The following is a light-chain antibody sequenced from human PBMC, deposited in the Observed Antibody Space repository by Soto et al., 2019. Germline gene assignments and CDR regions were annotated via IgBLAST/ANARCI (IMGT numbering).Light chain of an antibody. CDR1: QSVSSY. J-gene: IGKJ5*01. Sequence: EIVLTQSPATLSLSPGERATLSCRASQSVSSYLAWYQQKPGQAPRLLIVDASNRATGIPARFSGSGSGTDFTLTSSSLEPEDFAVYYCQHRAIWPVSFGQGTRLEIK. V-gene: IGKV3-11*01. CDR2: DAS. CDR3: QHRAIWPVS.